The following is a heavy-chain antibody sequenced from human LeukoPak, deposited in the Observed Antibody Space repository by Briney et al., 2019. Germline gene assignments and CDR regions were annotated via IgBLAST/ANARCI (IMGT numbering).Heavy chain of an antibody. CDR1: GFTFSSYA. CDR2: ISYDGSNK. J-gene: IGHJ3*02. Sequence: PGGSLRLSCAASGFTFSSYAMHWVRQAPGRGLEWVAVISYDGSNKYYADSVEGRFTISRDNSKTTLYLQMNSLRAEETPVNYCARDWGIAAAGTPPHAFDIWGQGTMVTVSS. V-gene: IGHV3-30*04. CDR3: ARDWGIAAAGTPPHAFDI. D-gene: IGHD6-13*01.